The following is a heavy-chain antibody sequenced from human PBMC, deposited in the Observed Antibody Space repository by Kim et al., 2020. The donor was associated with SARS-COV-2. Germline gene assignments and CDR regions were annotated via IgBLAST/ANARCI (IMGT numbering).Heavy chain of an antibody. D-gene: IGHD3-16*01. Sequence: GGSLRLSCAASGFTFSSYAMSWVRQAPGKGLEWVSAISGSGGSTYYADSVKGRFTISRDNSKNTLYLQMNSLRAEDTAVYYCAKDHWGSGQGMAVDAFDIWGQGTMVTVSS. CDR2: ISGSGGST. J-gene: IGHJ3*02. CDR3: AKDHWGSGQGMAVDAFDI. CDR1: GFTFSSYA. V-gene: IGHV3-23*01.